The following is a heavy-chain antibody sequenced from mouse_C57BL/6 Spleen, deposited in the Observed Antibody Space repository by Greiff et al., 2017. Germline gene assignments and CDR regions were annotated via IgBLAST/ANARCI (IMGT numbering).Heavy chain of an antibody. CDR1: GYTITDYY. Sequence: QVQLKESGAELVRPGASVKLSCKASGYTITDYYINWVKQRPGQGLEWIARIYPGSGNTYYNEKFKGKATLTAEKSSSTAYMQLSSLTSEDSAVYFCARGPYYDYDRRGAMDYWGQGTSVTVSS. J-gene: IGHJ4*01. D-gene: IGHD2-4*01. V-gene: IGHV1-76*01. CDR3: ARGPYYDYDRRGAMDY. CDR2: IYPGSGNT.